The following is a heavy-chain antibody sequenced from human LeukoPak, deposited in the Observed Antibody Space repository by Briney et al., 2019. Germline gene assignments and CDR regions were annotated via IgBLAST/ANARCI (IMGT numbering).Heavy chain of an antibody. CDR1: GVSISDFH. V-gene: IGHV4-59*08. Sequence: PSETLSLTCTVAGVSISDFHWSWLRHSPEKGLEWIGWITNSGDANYNPSLESRLAMSAETTKRQLSLRVTSVTDADTAVYYCARHVEHAAYFHHWGQGILVTVSS. CDR3: ARHVEHAAYFHH. D-gene: IGHD1/OR15-1a*01. CDR2: ITNSGDA. J-gene: IGHJ4*02.